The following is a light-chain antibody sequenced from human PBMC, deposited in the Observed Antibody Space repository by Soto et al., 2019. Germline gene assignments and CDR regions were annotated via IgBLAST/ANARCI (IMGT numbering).Light chain of an antibody. CDR3: QQSYSTLWT. CDR2: AAS. V-gene: IGKV1-39*01. J-gene: IGKJ1*01. Sequence: DIQMTQSPSSLSASVGDRVTITCRASQSISSYLNWYQQKPGKAPKLLFYAASSLQSGVPSRFSGSGSGTDFTLTISSLQPEDFATYYCQQSYSTLWTFGQGTKVDIK. CDR1: QSISSY.